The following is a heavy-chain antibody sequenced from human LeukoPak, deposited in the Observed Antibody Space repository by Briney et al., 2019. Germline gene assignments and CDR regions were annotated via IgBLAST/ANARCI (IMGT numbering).Heavy chain of an antibody. V-gene: IGHV4-39*01. CDR2: IYYSGST. CDR3: ARHTQLWSLFDY. J-gene: IGHJ4*02. Sequence: GSLRLSCAASGFTFRSYTMNWVRQPPGKGLEWIGSIYYSGSTYYNPSLKSRVTISVDTSKNQFSPKLSSVTAADTAVYYCARHTQLWSLFDYWGQGTLVTVSS. D-gene: IGHD5-18*01. CDR1: GFTFRSYTMN.